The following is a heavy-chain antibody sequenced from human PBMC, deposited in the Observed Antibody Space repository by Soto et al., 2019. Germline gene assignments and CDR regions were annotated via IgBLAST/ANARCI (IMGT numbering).Heavy chain of an antibody. CDR1: SGSISSYY. CDR3: ASIPIWGSYRTNY. V-gene: IGHV4-59*01. Sequence: PSETLSLTCTVSSGSISSYYLSWIRQPPGKGLEWIGYIYYSGSTNYNPSLKSRVTISVDTSKNQFSLKLSSVTAADTAVYYCASIPIWGSYRTNYWGQGTLVTVSS. D-gene: IGHD3-16*02. J-gene: IGHJ4*02. CDR2: IYYSGST.